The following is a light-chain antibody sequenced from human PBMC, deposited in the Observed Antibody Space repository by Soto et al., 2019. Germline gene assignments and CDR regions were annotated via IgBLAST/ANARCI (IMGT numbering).Light chain of an antibody. CDR2: GAS. V-gene: IGKV3-15*01. Sequence: ETVMTQSPVTLSVSPGERATLSCRASQSVSSNLAWYQQKPGQAPRLLIYGASTRATGIPARFSGGGSGTEFTLTISSLQSEDFAVYYCQQYNIWSTFGQGTKVEIK. CDR1: QSVSSN. CDR3: QQYNIWST. J-gene: IGKJ1*01.